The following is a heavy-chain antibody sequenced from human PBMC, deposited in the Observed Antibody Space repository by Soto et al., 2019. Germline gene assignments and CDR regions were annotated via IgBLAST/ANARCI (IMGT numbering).Heavy chain of an antibody. Sequence: ASVKVSCKASGYTFTSYGISWVRQAPGQGLEWMGWISAYNGNTNYAQKLQGRVTMTTDTSTSTAYMELRSLRSDDTAVYYCARVTMITFGGVIAYYFDYWGQGTLVTVSS. CDR2: ISAYNGNT. CDR1: GYTFTSYG. V-gene: IGHV1-18*01. D-gene: IGHD3-16*02. J-gene: IGHJ4*02. CDR3: ARVTMITFGGVIAYYFDY.